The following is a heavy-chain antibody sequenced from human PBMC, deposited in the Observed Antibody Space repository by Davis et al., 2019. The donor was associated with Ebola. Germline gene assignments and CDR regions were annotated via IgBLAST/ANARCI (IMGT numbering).Heavy chain of an antibody. CDR2: VHGGNGNT. D-gene: IGHD6-13*01. V-gene: IGHV1-3*01. CDR3: AREMSSSWKTRYYYYGMDV. J-gene: IGHJ6*02. Sequence: ASVKVSCKASGFILTNYAIHWVRQAPGQRLEWMGWVHGGNGNTKYSQRFQGRVTITTDTSASTVYLDLTSLRSEDTAVYYCAREMSSSWKTRYYYYGMDVWGQGTTVTVSS. CDR1: GFILTNYA.